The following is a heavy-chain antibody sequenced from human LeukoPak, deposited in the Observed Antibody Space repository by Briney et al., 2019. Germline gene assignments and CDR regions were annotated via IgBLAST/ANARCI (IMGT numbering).Heavy chain of an antibody. Sequence: GGSLRLSCAASGFTFSSYSMNWVRQAPGKGLEWVSPITSSTDYIYYADSVKGRFTISRDNTKNSVYLQMNRLRAEDTPVYYFARMVGECNENSCYSDRMDYWGQGTLVTVSS. D-gene: IGHD2-15*01. CDR2: ITSSTDYI. V-gene: IGHV3-21*01. CDR3: ARMVGECNENSCYSDRMDY. J-gene: IGHJ4*02. CDR1: GFTFSSYS.